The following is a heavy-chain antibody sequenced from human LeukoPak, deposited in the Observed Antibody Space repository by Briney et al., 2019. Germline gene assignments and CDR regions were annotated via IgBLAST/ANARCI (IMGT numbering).Heavy chain of an antibody. J-gene: IGHJ3*02. CDR2: IYYSGST. V-gene: IGHV4-39*07. D-gene: IGHD3-10*01. CDR3: AKTMADAFDI. Sequence: SETLSLTCTVSGGSISSSSYYWGWIRQPPGTGLEWIGSIYYSGSTYYNPSLKSRVTISVDTSKNQFSLKLSSVTAADTAVYYCAKTMADAFDIWGQGTMVTVSS. CDR1: GGSISSSSYY.